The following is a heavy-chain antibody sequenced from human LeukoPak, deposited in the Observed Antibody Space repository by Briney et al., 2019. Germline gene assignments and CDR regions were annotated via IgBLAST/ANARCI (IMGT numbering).Heavy chain of an antibody. CDR3: AKVSSSRSWGHFDY. Sequence: GGSLRLSCAVSGFTFSNYAMSWVRQPPGKGLEWVSTISTRGGGTYYAGSVRGRCTVSRDNSKNTLYLQMSSLGAEDTAIYFCAKVSSSRSWGHFDYWGQGTLATVSS. J-gene: IGHJ4*02. CDR1: GFTFSNYA. D-gene: IGHD6-13*01. CDR2: ISTRGGGT. V-gene: IGHV3-23*01.